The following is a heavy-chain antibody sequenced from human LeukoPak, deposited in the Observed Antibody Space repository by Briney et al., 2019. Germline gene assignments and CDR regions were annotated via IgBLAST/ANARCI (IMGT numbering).Heavy chain of an antibody. J-gene: IGHJ4*02. CDR2: IIPIFGTA. D-gene: IGHD5-18*01. CDR3: ASGYRFRN. V-gene: IGHV1-69*13. Sequence: GASVKVSCKASGGTFSSYAISWVRQAPGQGLEWMGGIIPIFGTANYAQTCQGRVTITADESTSTAYMELSSLRSEDTAVYSCASGYRFRNWGQGTLVTVSS. CDR1: GGTFSSYA.